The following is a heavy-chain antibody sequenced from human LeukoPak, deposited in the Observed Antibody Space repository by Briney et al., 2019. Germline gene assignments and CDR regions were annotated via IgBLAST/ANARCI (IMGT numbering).Heavy chain of an antibody. D-gene: IGHD3-10*01. V-gene: IGHV3-23*01. CDR1: GFTFSTYA. Sequence: GGSLRLSCAASGFTFSTYAMSWVRQAPGKGLEWVSAISGSGGGTYYADSVEGRFTISRDNSKNTLFLQMNSLRDEDTAVYYCARDRGQLAVYYNYGMDVWGQGTTVTVSS. J-gene: IGHJ6*02. CDR3: ARDRGQLAVYYNYGMDV. CDR2: ISGSGGGT.